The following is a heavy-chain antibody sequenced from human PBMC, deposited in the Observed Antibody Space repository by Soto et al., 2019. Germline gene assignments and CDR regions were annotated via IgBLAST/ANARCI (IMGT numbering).Heavy chain of an antibody. J-gene: IGHJ4*02. D-gene: IGHD6-19*01. CDR1: GYTFTSYA. V-gene: IGHV1-3*01. CDR3: ASLVAVASTKINDFDY. CDR2: INAGNGNT. Sequence: ASVKVSCKASGYTFTSYAMHWVRQAPGQRLEWMGWINAGNGNTKYSQKFQGRVTITRDTSASTAYMELSSLRSEDTAVYYCASLVAVASTKINDFDYWGQGTLVTVSS.